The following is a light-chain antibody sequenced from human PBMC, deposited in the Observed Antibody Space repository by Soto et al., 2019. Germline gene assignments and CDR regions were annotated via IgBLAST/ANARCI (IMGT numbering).Light chain of an antibody. Sequence: QSVLTQPPSASGSPGQSVTISCTGTSSDVGAYSYVSWYQQHPGKAPKLMIYEVSKRPSGVPDRFSGSKSDNTASLTVSGLQAEDEADYYCSSYAGSNNFVVFGGGTKLTVL. CDR2: EVS. CDR1: SSDVGAYSY. J-gene: IGLJ2*01. CDR3: SSYAGSNNFVV. V-gene: IGLV2-8*01.